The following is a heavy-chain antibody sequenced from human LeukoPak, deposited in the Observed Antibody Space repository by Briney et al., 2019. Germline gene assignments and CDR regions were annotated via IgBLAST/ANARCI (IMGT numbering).Heavy chain of an antibody. CDR2: INWNGGST. V-gene: IGHV3-20*01. Sequence: GGSLRLSCAASGFTFSSYATSWVRQAPGKGLEWVSGINWNGGSTGYADSVKGRFTISRDNAKNSLYLQMNSLRAEDTALYHCARGVNGYYYLGCWGQGTLVTVSS. D-gene: IGHD3-22*01. CDR1: GFTFSSYA. J-gene: IGHJ4*02. CDR3: ARGVNGYYYLGC.